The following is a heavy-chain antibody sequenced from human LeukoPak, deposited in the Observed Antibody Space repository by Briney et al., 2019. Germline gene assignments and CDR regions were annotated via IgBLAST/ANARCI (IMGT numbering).Heavy chain of an antibody. J-gene: IGHJ4*02. CDR1: GFIFSSYG. CDR2: TSSDLNVK. D-gene: IGHD3-10*01. Sequence: GGSLRLSCEASGFIFSSYGMHWVRQAPGKGLEWVAVTSSDLNVKLYADSVKGRFTISRDNSRSTLYLQMNSLRPEDTAIYYCAREGYYGSGSPPSLYFDYWGQGTLVTVSS. V-gene: IGHV3-30*03. CDR3: AREGYYGSGSPPSLYFDY.